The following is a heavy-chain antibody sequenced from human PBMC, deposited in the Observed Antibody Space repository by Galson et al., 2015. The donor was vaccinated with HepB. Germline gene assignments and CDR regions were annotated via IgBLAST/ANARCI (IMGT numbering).Heavy chain of an antibody. CDR1: GFTFSSYG. J-gene: IGHJ4*02. Sequence: LRLSCAASGFTFSSYGMHWFRQAPGKGLEWVAVIWYDGSNKYYADSVKGRFTISRDNSKNTQYLQMNSLRAEDTAVYYCALTLGYCSSTSCPAGYWGQGTLVTVSS. CDR2: IWYDGSNK. CDR3: ALTLGYCSSTSCPAGY. V-gene: IGHV3-33*01. D-gene: IGHD2-2*01.